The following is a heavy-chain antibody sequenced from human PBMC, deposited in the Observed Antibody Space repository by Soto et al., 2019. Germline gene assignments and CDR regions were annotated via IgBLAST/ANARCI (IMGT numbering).Heavy chain of an antibody. V-gene: IGHV1-8*01. CDR2: MNPNSGNT. CDR3: ARGFRRDYYPAY. CDR1: GYTFTSYD. Sequence: ASVKVSCKASGYTFTSYDINWVRQATGQGLEWMGWMNPNSGNTGYAQKFQGRVTMTRNTSISTAYMELSSLRSEDTAVYYCARGFRRDYYPAYWGQGTLVTVSS. J-gene: IGHJ4*02. D-gene: IGHD3-3*01.